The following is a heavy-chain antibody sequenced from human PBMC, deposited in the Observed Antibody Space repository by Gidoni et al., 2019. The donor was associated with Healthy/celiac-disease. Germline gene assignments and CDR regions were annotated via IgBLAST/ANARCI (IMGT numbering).Heavy chain of an antibody. D-gene: IGHD6-19*01. V-gene: IGHV3-30*01. CDR1: GFTFSSYA. J-gene: IGHJ4*02. CDR2: ISYDGSNK. CDR3: ARDSEEQWLVLGFVGYFDY. Sequence: QVQLVESGGGVVQPGRSLRLACAASGFTFSSYAMHWVRQAPGKGLEWVAVISYDGSNKYYADSVKGRFTISRDNSKNTLYLQMNSLRAEDTAVYYCARDSEEQWLVLGFVGYFDYWGQGTLVTVSS.